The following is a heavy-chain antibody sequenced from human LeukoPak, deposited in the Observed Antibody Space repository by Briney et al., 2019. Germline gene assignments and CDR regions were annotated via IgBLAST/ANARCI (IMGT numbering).Heavy chain of an antibody. CDR1: GYTFTSYG. Sequence: GAPVKVSCKASGYTFTSYGISWVRQAPGQGLEWMGWISAYNGNTNYAQKLQGRVTMTTDTSTSTAYMELRSLRSDDTAVYYCARTRGQLPHYYYGMDVWGQGTMVTVSS. CDR2: ISAYNGNT. V-gene: IGHV1-18*01. J-gene: IGHJ6*02. CDR3: ARTRGQLPHYYYGMDV. D-gene: IGHD2-2*01.